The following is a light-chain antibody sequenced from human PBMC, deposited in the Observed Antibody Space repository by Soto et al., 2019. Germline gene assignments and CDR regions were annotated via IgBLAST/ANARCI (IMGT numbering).Light chain of an antibody. V-gene: IGKV3-20*01. J-gene: IGKJ1*01. CDR3: QQYGSSPWT. CDR2: GAS. Sequence: EIVLTQSPGTLPLSPGERATLSCRASQSVSSRYLGWYQQKPGQAPRLLIYGASSRATVIPDRFSGSGSGTDFTLPISRLEPEDLAVYYCQQYGSSPWTFGQGTKVEIE. CDR1: QSVSSRY.